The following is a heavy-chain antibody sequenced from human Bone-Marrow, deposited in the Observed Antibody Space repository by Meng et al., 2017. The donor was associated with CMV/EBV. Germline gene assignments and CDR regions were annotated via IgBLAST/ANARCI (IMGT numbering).Heavy chain of an antibody. CDR3: ARPGGGPYFGLEV. J-gene: IGHJ6*01. CDR1: GYTFTRSF. CDR2: INPSGGST. Sequence: ASVKVSCKASGYTFTRSFIHWVRQAPGQGLEWMGIINPSGGSTTYAQKFQGRVSMTRDTSTSTVYMDLSSLTFEDTAVYYCARPGGGPYFGLEVWGQGTTVTVSS. D-gene: IGHD2-8*02. V-gene: IGHV1-46*01.